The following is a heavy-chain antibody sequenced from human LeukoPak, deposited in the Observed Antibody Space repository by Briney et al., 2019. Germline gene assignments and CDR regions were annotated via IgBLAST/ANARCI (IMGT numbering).Heavy chain of an antibody. D-gene: IGHD4-23*01. Sequence: GGHLRLSCAASGFTFSSYGMHWVRQAPGKGLEWVAVIPYDGSNKYYADSVKGRFTIARENSKNRLYLQMHSLRAEDSAVYYCARAEGYGGELDSWGQGTLVTVSS. CDR2: IPYDGSNK. V-gene: IGHV3-30*19. CDR1: GFTFSSYG. J-gene: IGHJ4*02. CDR3: ARAEGYGGELDS.